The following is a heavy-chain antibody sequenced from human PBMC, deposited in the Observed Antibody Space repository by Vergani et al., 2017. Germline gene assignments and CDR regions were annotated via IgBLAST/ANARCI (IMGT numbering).Heavy chain of an antibody. Sequence: QVQLVQSGAEVKKPGASVKVSCKTSGYIFSDYYIHWVRQAPGQGLEWVAFIRYDGSNKYYADSVKGRFTISRDNSKNTLYLQMNSLRAEDTAVYYCAKDRSVELLWFGGRAFDIWGQGTMVTVSS. D-gene: IGHD3-10*01. V-gene: IGHV3-30*02. CDR2: IRYDGSNK. CDR3: AKDRSVELLWFGGRAFDI. J-gene: IGHJ3*02. CDR1: GYIFSDYY.